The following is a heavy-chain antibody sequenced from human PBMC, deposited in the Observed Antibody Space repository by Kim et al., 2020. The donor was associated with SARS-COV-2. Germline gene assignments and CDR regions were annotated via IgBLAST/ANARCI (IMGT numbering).Heavy chain of an antibody. J-gene: IGHJ4*02. V-gene: IGHV3-21*01. Sequence: SYRYYADSVKGRFTISRDNAKNSLYRQMNSLRAEDTAVYYCARGGTYFDYWGQGTLVTVSS. D-gene: IGHD3-16*01. CDR2: SYR. CDR3: ARGGTYFDY.